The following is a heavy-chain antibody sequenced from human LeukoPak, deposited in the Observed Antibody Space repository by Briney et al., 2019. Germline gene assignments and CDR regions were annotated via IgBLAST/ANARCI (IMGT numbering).Heavy chain of an antibody. CDR3: ARTGPDYYGSGSYPLHYYSMDF. Sequence: ASVKVSCKASGYTFTNYGISWVRQAPGQGLEWMMWVNVYNGKREYAQKFQGRVTLTTDTSTTTAYMELRSLRFDDTAVYYCARTGPDYYGSGSYPLHYYSMDFWGQGTTVTVAS. V-gene: IGHV1-18*04. CDR1: GYTFTNYG. CDR2: VNVYNGKR. J-gene: IGHJ6*02. D-gene: IGHD3-10*01.